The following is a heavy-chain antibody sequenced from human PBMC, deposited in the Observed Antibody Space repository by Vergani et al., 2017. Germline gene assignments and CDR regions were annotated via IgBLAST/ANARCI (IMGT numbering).Heavy chain of an antibody. Sequence: QVQLVESGGGVVQPGRSLRLSCAASGFTFSSYGMHWVRQAPGKGLEWVAVISYDGSNKYYADSVKGRFTISRDNSKNTLYLQMNSLRAEDTAVYYCARDSPGARWGQGTLVTVSS. CDR2: ISYDGSNK. D-gene: IGHD7-27*01. CDR3: ARDSPGAR. V-gene: IGHV3-30*03. CDR1: GFTFSSYG. J-gene: IGHJ4*02.